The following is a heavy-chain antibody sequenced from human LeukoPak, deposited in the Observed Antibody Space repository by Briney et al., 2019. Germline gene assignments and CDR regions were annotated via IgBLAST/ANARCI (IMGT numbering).Heavy chain of an antibody. Sequence: PGGSLRLSCAASGFTFNSYGLHWVRQAPGKGPEWVAIISHDGIKKFYADSVKGRFTVSRDNSKNTVYLRMNILRVEDTAVYYCAKEDGFYFDYWGQGTLVTVSS. D-gene: IGHD5-24*01. J-gene: IGHJ4*02. CDR2: ISHDGIKK. CDR3: AKEDGFYFDY. CDR1: GFTFNSYG. V-gene: IGHV3-30*18.